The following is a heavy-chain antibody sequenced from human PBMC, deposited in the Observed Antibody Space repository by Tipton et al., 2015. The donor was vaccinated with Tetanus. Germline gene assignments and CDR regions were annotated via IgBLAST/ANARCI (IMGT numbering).Heavy chain of an antibody. J-gene: IGHJ4*02. V-gene: IGHV4-39*01. CDR3: ARQPSGIVVTGRGID. CDR1: GVSITSTDYW. Sequence: TLSLTCTVSGVSITSTDYWWGWIRQPPGKGLEWIGSIYTDGTTSYNSSLKSRVIMSVETSKRQFSLKLTSVTAADTAAYFCARQPSGIVVTGRGIDWGQGTLVTVSS. CDR2: IYTDGTT. D-gene: IGHD2-15*01.